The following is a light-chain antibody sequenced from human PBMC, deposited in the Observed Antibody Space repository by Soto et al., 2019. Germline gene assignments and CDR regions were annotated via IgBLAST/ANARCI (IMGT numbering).Light chain of an antibody. CDR1: SSDIGSYNY. Sequence: QSALTQPRSVSGSPGQSVTISCTGASSDIGSYNYVSWYQQHPGKAPKVMIYDVNKRPSGVPDRFSGSKSANTASLTISGLQAEDEADYYCCSYAGSYPFVFGTGTKVTVL. V-gene: IGLV2-11*01. CDR3: CSYAGSYPFV. CDR2: DVN. J-gene: IGLJ1*01.